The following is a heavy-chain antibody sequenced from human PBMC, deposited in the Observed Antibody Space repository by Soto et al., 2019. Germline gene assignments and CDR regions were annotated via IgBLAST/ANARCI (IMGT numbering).Heavy chain of an antibody. J-gene: IGHJ4*02. Sequence: QVQLVESGGGVVQPGRSLRLSCAASGFTFSSYGMHWVRQAPGKGLEWVAVIWYDGSNKYYADSVKGRFTISRDNSKNTLYLQMNSLRAEDTAVYYCARVVGWLLGHFGYWGQGTLVTVSS. CDR1: GFTFSSYG. D-gene: IGHD3-22*01. V-gene: IGHV3-33*01. CDR2: IWYDGSNK. CDR3: ARVVGWLLGHFGY.